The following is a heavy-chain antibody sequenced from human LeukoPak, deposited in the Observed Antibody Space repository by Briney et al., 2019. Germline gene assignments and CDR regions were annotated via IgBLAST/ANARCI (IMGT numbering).Heavy chain of an antibody. CDR2: ISGSGGST. CDR1: GFTFSSYA. V-gene: IGHV3-23*01. Sequence: GGSLRLSCAASGFTFSSYAMSWVRQAPGKGLEWVSAISGSGGSTYYADSAKGRFTIPRDNSKNTLYLQMNSLRAEDTAVYYCAKDRRNSYGDDAFDIWGQGTMVTVSS. CDR3: AKDRRNSYGDDAFDI. J-gene: IGHJ3*02. D-gene: IGHD5-18*01.